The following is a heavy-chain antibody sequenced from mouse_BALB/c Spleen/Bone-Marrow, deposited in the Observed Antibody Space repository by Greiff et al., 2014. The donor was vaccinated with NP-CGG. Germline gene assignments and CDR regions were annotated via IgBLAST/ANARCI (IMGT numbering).Heavy chain of an antibody. Sequence: QVQLQQSGAELVKPGASVKLSCKASGYTFTGYYIYWVKQRPGQGLEWIGEINPSNGGTNFNEKLKSKATLTVDKSSSTAYMQLSSLTSEDSAVYYCTRSNGNWFAYWGQGTLVTVSA. D-gene: IGHD2-1*01. J-gene: IGHJ3*01. CDR1: GYTFTGYY. V-gene: IGHV1S81*02. CDR3: TRSNGNWFAY. CDR2: INPSNGGT.